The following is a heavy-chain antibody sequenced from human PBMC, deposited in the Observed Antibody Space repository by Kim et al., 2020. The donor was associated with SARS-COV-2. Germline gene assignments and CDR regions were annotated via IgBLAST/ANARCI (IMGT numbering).Heavy chain of an antibody. Sequence: GGSLRLSCAASGFTFSSYSMNWVRQAPGKGLEWVSYISSSSSTIYYADSVKGRFTISRDNAKNSLYLQMNSLRAEDTAVYYCARGRSSSGWLNWFDPWGQGTLVTVSS. J-gene: IGHJ5*02. V-gene: IGHV3-48*04. CDR1: GFTFSSYS. CDR3: ARGRSSSGWLNWFDP. CDR2: ISSSSSTI. D-gene: IGHD6-19*01.